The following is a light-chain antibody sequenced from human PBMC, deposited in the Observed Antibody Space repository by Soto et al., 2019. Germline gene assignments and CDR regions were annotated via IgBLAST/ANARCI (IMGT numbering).Light chain of an antibody. CDR1: SSDVGGYDY. V-gene: IGLV2-11*01. CDR2: DVT. Sequence: QSALTQPRSVSGSPGQSVTISCTGTSSDVGGYDYVSWFQHHPGKVPKLMIYDVTKRPSGVPDRFSASKSGNTASLTIYGLQAEDEVDYYCCSYGGYFWVFGGGTKLTVL. CDR3: CSYGGYFWV. J-gene: IGLJ3*02.